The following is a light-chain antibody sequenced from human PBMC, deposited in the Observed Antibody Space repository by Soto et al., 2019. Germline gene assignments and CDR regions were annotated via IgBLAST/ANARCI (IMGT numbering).Light chain of an antibody. CDR2: DAY. Sequence: EIASLKSRDYLSLSAGARATLSCRASQSVGHMFLAWFQQKPGQAPRLLIFDAYRRATGIPDRFSGSGSGTNFALTISRLEPEDFALYYCHQYASSFGTYGEGTKVDIK. CDR3: HQYASSFGT. V-gene: IGKV3-20*01. CDR1: QSVGHMF. J-gene: IGKJ1*01.